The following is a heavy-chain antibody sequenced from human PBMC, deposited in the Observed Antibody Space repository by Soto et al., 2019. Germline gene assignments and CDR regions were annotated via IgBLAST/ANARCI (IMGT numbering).Heavy chain of an antibody. CDR2: IYPGDSDT. CDR3: ARHLRDGYNQARGYAFDI. J-gene: IGHJ3*02. CDR1: GYSFTSYW. D-gene: IGHD5-12*01. V-gene: IGHV5-51*01. Sequence: PGESLKISCKGSGYSFTSYWIGWVRQMPGKGLEWMGIIYPGDSDTRYSPSFQGQVTISADKSISTAYPQWSSLKASDTAMYYFARHLRDGYNQARGYAFDIWGQGTMVTVSS.